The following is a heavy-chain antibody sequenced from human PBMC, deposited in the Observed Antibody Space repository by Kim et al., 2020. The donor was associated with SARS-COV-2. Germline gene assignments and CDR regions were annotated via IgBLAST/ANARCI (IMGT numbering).Heavy chain of an antibody. CDR3: ARHPLLAAAWYYGMDV. D-gene: IGHD6-13*01. V-gene: IGHV5-51*01. Sequence: SFQGQVTISADKSISTAYLQWSSLKASDTAMYYCARHPLLAAAWYYGMDVWGQGTTVTVSS. J-gene: IGHJ6*02.